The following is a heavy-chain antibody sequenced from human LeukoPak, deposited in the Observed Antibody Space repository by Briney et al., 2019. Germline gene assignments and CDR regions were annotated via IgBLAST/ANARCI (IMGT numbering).Heavy chain of an antibody. CDR2: IYYSGST. Sequence: PSETLSLTCTVSGGSISSYYWSWIRQPPGKGLEWIGYIYYSGSTNYNPSLKSRVTISVDTSKNQFSLKLSSVTAADTAVYYCAREMYYGSGSYYNWFDPWGQGTLVTVSS. V-gene: IGHV4-59*01. CDR1: GGSISSYY. CDR3: AREMYYGSGSYYNWFDP. D-gene: IGHD3-10*01. J-gene: IGHJ5*02.